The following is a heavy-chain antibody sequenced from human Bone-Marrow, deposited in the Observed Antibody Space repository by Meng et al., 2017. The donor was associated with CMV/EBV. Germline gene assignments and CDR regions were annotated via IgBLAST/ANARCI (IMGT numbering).Heavy chain of an antibody. Sequence: VKVSCKASGGSFSTYTVNWVRQAPGQGPEWMGRIIPVFGTAKYAQNFQGRVTITMDESTSTAYMELRNLRSEDTAVYYCALSGYHYYVDHWGQGTPVTVSS. J-gene: IGHJ4*02. CDR1: GGSFSTYT. V-gene: IGHV1-69*05. CDR3: ALSGYHYYVDH. CDR2: IIPVFGTA. D-gene: IGHD3-22*01.